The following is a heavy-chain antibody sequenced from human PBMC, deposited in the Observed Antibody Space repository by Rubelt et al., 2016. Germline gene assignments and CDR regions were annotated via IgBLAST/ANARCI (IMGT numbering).Heavy chain of an antibody. V-gene: IGHV4-59*08. CDR3: ARQSRIPAAMGFDY. CDR2: IFYSGST. D-gene: IGHD2-2*01. Sequence: GKGLEWIGYIFYSGSTNYNPSLKSRVTISVDTSKNQFSLKLSSVTAADTAVYYCARQSRIPAAMGFDYWGQGTLVTVSS. J-gene: IGHJ4*02.